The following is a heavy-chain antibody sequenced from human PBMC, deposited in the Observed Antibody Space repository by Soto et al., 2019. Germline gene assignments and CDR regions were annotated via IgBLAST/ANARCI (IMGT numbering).Heavy chain of an antibody. Sequence: QVQLQQWGAGLLKPSETLSLTCAVYGGSFSGYYWSWIRQPPGKGLEWIGEINHSGSTNYNPSLKSRVTISVDTSKNQFSLTLSSVTAADTAVYYCARGLTVYYYYYGMDVWGQGTTVTVSS. CDR3: ARGLTVYYYYYGMDV. V-gene: IGHV4-34*01. J-gene: IGHJ6*02. CDR1: GGSFSGYY. CDR2: INHSGST. D-gene: IGHD4-17*01.